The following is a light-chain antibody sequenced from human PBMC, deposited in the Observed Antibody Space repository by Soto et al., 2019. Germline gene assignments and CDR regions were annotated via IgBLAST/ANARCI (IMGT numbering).Light chain of an antibody. CDR1: SGHSSYI. CDR2: LEGSGSY. J-gene: IGLJ1*01. CDR3: ETWDSNTRV. V-gene: IGLV4-60*03. Sequence: QLVLTQSSSASPSLGSSVKLTCTLSSGHSSYIIAWHQQQPGKAPRYLMKLEGSGSYNKGSGVPDRFSGSSSGADRYLTISNLQSEDEADYYCETWDSNTRVFGTGTKVTVL.